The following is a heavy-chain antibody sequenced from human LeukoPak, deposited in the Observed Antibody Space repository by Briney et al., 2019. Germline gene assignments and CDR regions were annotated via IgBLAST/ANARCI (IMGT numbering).Heavy chain of an antibody. Sequence: ASVKVSCKASGGTFSSYAISWVRQAPGQGLEWMGRIIPIFGTANYAQKLQGRVTMTTDTSTSTAYMELRSLRSDDTAVYYCARIDEYSSLTDYWGQGTLVTVSS. CDR1: GGTFSSYA. V-gene: IGHV1-69*05. J-gene: IGHJ4*02. CDR2: IIPIFGTA. D-gene: IGHD6-6*01. CDR3: ARIDEYSSLTDY.